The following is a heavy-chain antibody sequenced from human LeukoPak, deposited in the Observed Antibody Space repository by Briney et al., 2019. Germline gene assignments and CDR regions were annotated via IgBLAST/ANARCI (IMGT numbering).Heavy chain of an antibody. CDR2: ISGSGGST. V-gene: IGHV3-23*01. CDR3: AKGPLLWD. J-gene: IGHJ4*02. CDR1: GFTFSSSA. Sequence: QAGGSLRLSCAASGFTFSSSAMSWVRQAPGKGLEWVSSISGSGGSTYYADSVKGRFTISRDNSKDTLYLQMNSLRAEDTAVYYCAKGPLLWDWGQGTLVTVSS. D-gene: IGHD2/OR15-2a*01.